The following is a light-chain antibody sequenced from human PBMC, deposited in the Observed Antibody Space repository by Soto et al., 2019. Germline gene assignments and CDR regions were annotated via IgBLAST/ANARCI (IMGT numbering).Light chain of an antibody. CDR2: SAS. CDR3: QKYYSFPRK. Sequence: DIQLTHSPSSLSASVGDRVTITFLVSQGISSYLNWYRQKPGKVPKLLIYSASNLQSGVPSRFSGSGSGTDFTLTISCLQSEDFATYYCQKYYSFPRKFGQGTKVDIK. J-gene: IGKJ1*01. CDR1: QGISSY. V-gene: IGKV1-27*01.